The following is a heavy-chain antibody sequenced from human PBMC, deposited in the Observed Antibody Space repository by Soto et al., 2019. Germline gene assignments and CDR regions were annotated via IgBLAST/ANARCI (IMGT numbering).Heavy chain of an antibody. V-gene: IGHV3-15*07. CDR1: GFTFSSVW. J-gene: IGHJ3*02. Sequence: GGSLRLSCVASGFTFSSVWMNWVRQAPGKGLEWVGRIKTESDGGPTDYAAPVKGRFTISRDDSKNTVYLQMNSLKTEDTALYYCTRNDAFDIWGQGTTVTVSS. CDR3: TRNDAFDI. CDR2: IKTESDGGPT.